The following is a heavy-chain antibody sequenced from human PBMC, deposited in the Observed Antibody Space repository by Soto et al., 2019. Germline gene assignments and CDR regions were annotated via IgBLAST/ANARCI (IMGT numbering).Heavy chain of an antibody. CDR1: GVSISSGDYY. V-gene: IGHV4-30-4*01. D-gene: IGHD3-3*01. CDR2: NYYSGTT. J-gene: IGHJ5*02. Sequence: QVQLQESGPGLVKPSQTLSLTCTVSGVSISSGDYYWSWIRQPPGKGLEWIGYNYYSGTTYYNPSLKSRVTISVDTSKNQFSLKLSSVTAADTAAYYCASRSFWSDGGRFDPWGQGTLVTVSS. CDR3: ASRSFWSDGGRFDP.